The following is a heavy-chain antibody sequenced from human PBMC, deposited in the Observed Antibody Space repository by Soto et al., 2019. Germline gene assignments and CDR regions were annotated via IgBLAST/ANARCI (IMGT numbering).Heavy chain of an antibody. CDR1: GFIFGNYW. CDR3: ARDVSPGSIGYYLDAFDI. D-gene: IGHD3-22*01. J-gene: IGHJ3*02. CDR2: IKGDGSAK. V-gene: IGHV3-7*03. Sequence: EVQLVGSGGGLVQPGGSLRFSCAASGFIFGNYWMTWVRQAPGNGLEWVANIKGDGSAKSYLDSVRARFTVSRDNAENSLFLHMNILRAEDTALYYCARDVSPGSIGYYLDAFDIWGQGTMVTVS.